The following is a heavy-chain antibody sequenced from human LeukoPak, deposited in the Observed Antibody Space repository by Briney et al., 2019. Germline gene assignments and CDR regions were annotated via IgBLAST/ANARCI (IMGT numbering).Heavy chain of an antibody. Sequence: SETLSLTCAVSGYPINNAYYWVWIRQPPGKGLEWIGSLFHPDSTYYNPSLQNRVSMSVDTSRNQFSLKLSSVTAADTAVYYCARHRDYSSSDYWGQGTLVTVSS. CDR3: ARHRDYSSSDY. V-gene: IGHV4-38-2*01. CDR1: GYPINNAYY. J-gene: IGHJ4*02. CDR2: LFHPDST. D-gene: IGHD6-6*01.